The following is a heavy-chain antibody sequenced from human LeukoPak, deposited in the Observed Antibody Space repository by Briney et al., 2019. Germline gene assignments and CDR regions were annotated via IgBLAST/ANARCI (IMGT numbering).Heavy chain of an antibody. J-gene: IGHJ4*02. D-gene: IGHD1-14*01. CDR2: IYYTGTI. CDR1: GASISRSTYY. CDR3: ARHEPRNSPFDY. Sequence: SETLSLTCAVSGASISRSTYYWGWTRQTPGKGLEWIASIYYTGTIVYNPSLESRVTMSVDMSKNHFSLKLRSVPAADTAVYYCARHEPRNSPFDYWGQGTLVTVSS. V-gene: IGHV4-39*01.